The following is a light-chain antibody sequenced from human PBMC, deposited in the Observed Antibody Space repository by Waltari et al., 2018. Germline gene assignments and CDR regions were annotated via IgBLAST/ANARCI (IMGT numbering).Light chain of an antibody. CDR2: NTN. Sequence: QTVVTQEPSFSVSPGGTVTLTCGLSSGSVSTSYYPSWYQQTPGQAPRTLPSNTNRRSSGFPDRFSGFILGNKAALTITGAQADDECEYYCVLYLGSGIWVFGGGTKVTVL. CDR3: VLYLGSGIWV. V-gene: IGLV8-61*01. CDR1: SGSVSTSYY. J-gene: IGLJ3*02.